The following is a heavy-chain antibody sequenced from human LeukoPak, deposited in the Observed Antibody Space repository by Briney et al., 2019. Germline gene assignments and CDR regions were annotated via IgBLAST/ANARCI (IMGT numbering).Heavy chain of an antibody. CDR1: GYTFTGYY. V-gene: IGHV1-2*04. J-gene: IGHJ4*02. Sequence: ASVKVSCKASGYTFTGYYMHWVRQAPGQGLEWMGWINPNSGGTNYAQKFQGWVTMTTDTSTSTAYMELRSLRSDDTAVYYCARVGTSVVGATTVGNYFDYWGQGTLVTVSS. CDR3: ARVGTSVVGATTVGNYFDY. CDR2: INPNSGGT. D-gene: IGHD1-26*01.